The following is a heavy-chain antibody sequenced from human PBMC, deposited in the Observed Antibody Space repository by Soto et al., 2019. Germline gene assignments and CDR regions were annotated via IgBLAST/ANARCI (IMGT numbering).Heavy chain of an antibody. V-gene: IGHV1-18*04. J-gene: IGHJ6*02. D-gene: IGHD2-2*01. CDR3: ARRSTTPLPLYGMDV. CDR2: ISAYNGNT. Sequence: ASVKVSCKASGYAFASYGISWVRQAPGQGLEWMGWISAYNGNTNYAQKLQGRVTMTTDTSTSTAYMELRSLRSDDTAVYYCARRSTTPLPLYGMDVWGQGTTVTVSS. CDR1: GYAFASYG.